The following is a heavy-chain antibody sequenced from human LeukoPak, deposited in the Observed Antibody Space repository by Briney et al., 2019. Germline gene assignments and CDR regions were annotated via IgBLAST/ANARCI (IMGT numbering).Heavy chain of an antibody. J-gene: IGHJ4*02. V-gene: IGHV3-9*01. D-gene: IGHD5-18*01. CDR3: AKDKQLWSLGYYFDY. Sequence: GGSLRLSCAASGFTFSSYGMHWVRQAPGKGLEWVSGISWNSGSIGYADSVKGRFTISRDNAKNSLYLQMNSLRAEDTALYYCAKDKQLWSLGYYFDYWGQGTLVTVSS. CDR1: GFTFSSYG. CDR2: ISWNSGSI.